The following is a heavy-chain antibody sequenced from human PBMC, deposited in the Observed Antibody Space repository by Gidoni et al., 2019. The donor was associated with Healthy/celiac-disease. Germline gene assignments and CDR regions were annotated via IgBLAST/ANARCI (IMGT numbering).Heavy chain of an antibody. Sequence: QVTLKESGPVLVKPTETLMLTCTVSGFSLSNARMGVSWIRQPPGKALEWLAHIFSNDEKSYSTSLKSRLTMSKDTSKSQVVLTMTNMDPVDTATYYCARILFPTVTTTGYYYYYMDVWGKGTTVTVSS. J-gene: IGHJ6*03. D-gene: IGHD4-17*01. CDR3: ARILFPTVTTTGYYYYYMDV. CDR2: IFSNDEK. V-gene: IGHV2-26*01. CDR1: GFSLSNARMG.